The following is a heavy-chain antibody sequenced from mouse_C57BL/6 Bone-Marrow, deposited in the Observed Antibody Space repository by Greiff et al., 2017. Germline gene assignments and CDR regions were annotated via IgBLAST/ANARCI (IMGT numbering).Heavy chain of an antibody. CDR3: ARVGPGWLLPHYFDY. J-gene: IGHJ2*01. V-gene: IGHV1-64*01. D-gene: IGHD2-3*01. Sequence: QVQLQQPGAELVKPGASVKLSCKVSGYTFTSYWMHWVKQRPGQGLEWIGMIHPNSGSTNYNEKFKSKATLTVDKSSSTAYMQLSSLTSEDSAVYYCARVGPGWLLPHYFDYWGQGTTLTVSS. CDR2: IHPNSGST. CDR1: GYTFTSYW.